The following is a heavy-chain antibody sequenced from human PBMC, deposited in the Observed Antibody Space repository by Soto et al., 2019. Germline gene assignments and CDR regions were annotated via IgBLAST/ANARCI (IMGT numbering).Heavy chain of an antibody. V-gene: IGHV1-69*12. CDR2: IIPIFGTA. CDR3: SYGDYVRPSWYFDY. J-gene: IGHJ4*02. Sequence: QVQLVQSGAEVKKPGSSVKVSCKASGGTFSSYAISWVRQAPGQGLEWMGGIIPIFGTANYAQKFQGRVTITADESTSTAYMELSSLRSEATAVYYCSYGDYVRPSWYFDYWGQGTLVTVSS. CDR1: GGTFSSYA. D-gene: IGHD4-17*01.